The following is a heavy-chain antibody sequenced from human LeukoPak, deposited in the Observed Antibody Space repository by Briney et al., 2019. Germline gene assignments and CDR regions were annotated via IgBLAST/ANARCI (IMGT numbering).Heavy chain of an antibody. J-gene: IGHJ4*02. D-gene: IGHD3-22*01. CDR1: GGSFSGYY. V-gene: IGHV4-34*01. CDR2: INHSGST. Sequence: PSETLSLTCAVYGGSFSGYYWSWIRQPPGKGLEWIGEINHSGSTNYNPSLKSRVTISVDTSKNQFSLKLSSVTAADTAVYYCARILYDSSGYYHRVDYWGQGTLVTVSS. CDR3: ARILYDSSGYYHRVDY.